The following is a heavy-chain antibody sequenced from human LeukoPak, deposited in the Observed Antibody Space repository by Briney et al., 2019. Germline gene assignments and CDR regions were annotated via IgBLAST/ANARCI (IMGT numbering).Heavy chain of an antibody. Sequence: SETLSLTCTVSGGPISSYYWSWIRQPAGKGREWIGRIYTSGTTNYNPSLKSRVTMSVDTSKNQFSLKLSSVTAADTAVYYCARGGSGWYPSGFDPWGQGTLVTVSS. CDR2: IYTSGTT. J-gene: IGHJ5*02. CDR1: GGPISSYY. V-gene: IGHV4-4*07. D-gene: IGHD6-19*01. CDR3: ARGGSGWYPSGFDP.